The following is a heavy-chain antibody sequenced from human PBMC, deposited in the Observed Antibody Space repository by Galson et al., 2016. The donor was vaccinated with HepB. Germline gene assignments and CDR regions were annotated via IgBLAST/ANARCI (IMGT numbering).Heavy chain of an antibody. J-gene: IGHJ3*01. CDR1: GASISSGDYY. CDR2: IHYSGNS. V-gene: IGHV4-31*03. Sequence: TLSLTCTVSGASISSGDYYWTWIRQHPGKGLGWIGCIHYSGNSYHNPSLKSRLIISQDTSKNQFSLNLSSLTAADSAVYYCARAKNIGWDDAFDFWGQGTMVTVSS. CDR3: ARAKNIGWDDAFDF. D-gene: IGHD6-19*01.